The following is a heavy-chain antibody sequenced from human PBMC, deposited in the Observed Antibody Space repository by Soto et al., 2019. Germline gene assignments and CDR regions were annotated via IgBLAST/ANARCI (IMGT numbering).Heavy chain of an antibody. J-gene: IGHJ5*02. Sequence: SETLSLTCTVSGGSISSGDYYWSWIRQPPGKGLEWIGYIYYSGSTYYNPSLKSRVTISVDTSKNQFSLKLSSVTAADTAVYYCARAVVAARGNWFDPWGQGTLVTVSS. CDR1: GGSISSGDYY. V-gene: IGHV4-30-4*01. CDR2: IYYSGST. D-gene: IGHD2-15*01. CDR3: ARAVVAARGNWFDP.